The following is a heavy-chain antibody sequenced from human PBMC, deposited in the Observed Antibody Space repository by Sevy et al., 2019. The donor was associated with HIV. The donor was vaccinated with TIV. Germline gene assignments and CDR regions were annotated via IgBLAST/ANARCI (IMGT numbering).Heavy chain of an antibody. D-gene: IGHD6-19*01. Sequence: GESLKISCAASGFTFSNYAMNWVRQAPGKGLEWVSSISGSGGTTYYADSVEGRFTISRDKSKNTLYLQMHSLRAEDTAVYYCAKVLARGVAVAGSAWGMDVSGQGTAVTVSS. J-gene: IGHJ6*02. V-gene: IGHV3-23*01. CDR1: GFTFSNYA. CDR2: ISGSGGTT. CDR3: AKVLARGVAVAGSAWGMDV.